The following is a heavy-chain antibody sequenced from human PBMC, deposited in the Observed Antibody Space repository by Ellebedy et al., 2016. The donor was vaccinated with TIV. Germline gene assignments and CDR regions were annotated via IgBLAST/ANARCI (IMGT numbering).Heavy chain of an antibody. J-gene: IGHJ4*02. CDR1: GFIVSSNY. CDR2: IYGGGGT. D-gene: IGHD3-9*01. V-gene: IGHV3-66*01. CDR3: AREMQFDWLFGHYFDY. Sequence: GESLKISCAASGFIVSSNYMSWVRQAPGKGLEWVSIIYGGGGTYYADSVKGRFTISRDNSKNTLYLQMNSLRAEDTAVYYCAREMQFDWLFGHYFDYWGQGTLVTVSS.